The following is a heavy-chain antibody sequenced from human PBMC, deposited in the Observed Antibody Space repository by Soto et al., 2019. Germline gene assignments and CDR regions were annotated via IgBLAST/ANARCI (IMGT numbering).Heavy chain of an antibody. CDR2: ISHDGINK. CDR1: GFSFSSYA. V-gene: IGHV3-30-3*01. Sequence: QVRLVESGGGVVQPGRSLRLSCTASGFSFSSYAMYWFRQPPGKGLEWVAGISHDGINKHYADSVKGRVTVSRDNSTHSLDLQLNSLRGEDTAMYYCARDMYSSDYFVKWFEPWGQGTLVTVSS. CDR3: ARDMYSSDYFVKWFEP. D-gene: IGHD6-19*01. J-gene: IGHJ5*02.